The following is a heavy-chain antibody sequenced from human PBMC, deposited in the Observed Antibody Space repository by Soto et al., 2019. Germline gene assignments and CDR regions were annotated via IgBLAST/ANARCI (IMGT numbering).Heavy chain of an antibody. J-gene: IGHJ4*02. CDR1: GFSFSSHA. CDR2: ISYDGNIK. V-gene: IGHV3-30-3*01. D-gene: IGHD4-17*01. Sequence: PGGSLRLSCVASGFSFSSHAMHWVRQAPGKGLEWVAVISYDGNIKYYADSVRDRFTISRDNSNNTLYLQMNSLRLEDTAVYYCARDMHGDLDYWGQRTLVTVSS. CDR3: ARDMHGDLDY.